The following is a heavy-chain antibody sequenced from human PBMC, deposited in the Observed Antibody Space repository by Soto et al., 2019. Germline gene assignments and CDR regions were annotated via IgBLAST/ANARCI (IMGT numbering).Heavy chain of an antibody. Sequence: ASVKVSCKASGYTFTSYGISWVRQAPGQGLEWMGWTSAYNGNTKYSQKFQGRVTITRDTSATTAYMELSSLRSEDTAVYYCARGCCSGGYDFLFYGMDVWGQGTTVTVSS. CDR3: ARGCCSGGYDFLFYGMDV. CDR1: GYTFTSYG. V-gene: IGHV1-18*01. D-gene: IGHD5-12*01. J-gene: IGHJ6*02. CDR2: TSAYNGNT.